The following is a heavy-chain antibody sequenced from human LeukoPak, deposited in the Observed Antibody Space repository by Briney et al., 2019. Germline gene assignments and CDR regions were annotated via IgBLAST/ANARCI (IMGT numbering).Heavy chain of an antibody. V-gene: IGHV3-74*01. CDR2: INSDGSST. D-gene: IGHD3-10*01. CDR1: GFTFSTYW. CDR3: ARRGYGSGNYYYPN. Sequence: GGSLRLSCAASGFTFSTYWIHWVRQAPGKGLVWVSRINSDGSSTNYADSVKGRFTISRDNAKNMLYLQMNSLRAEDTAVYYCARRGYGSGNYYYPNWGQGTLVTVSS. J-gene: IGHJ4*02.